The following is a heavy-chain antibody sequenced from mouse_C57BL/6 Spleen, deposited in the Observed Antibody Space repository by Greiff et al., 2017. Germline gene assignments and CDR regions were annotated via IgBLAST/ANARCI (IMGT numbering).Heavy chain of an antibody. D-gene: IGHD2-5*01. J-gene: IGHJ3*01. Sequence: VQLQQSGAELMKPGASVKLSCKATGYTFTGYWIEWVKQRPGHGLEWIGEILPGSCSTNYNEKFKDKATFTADTSSNTAYMQRSSLTTEDSAIYYCASSYYSNYVFAYWGQGTLVTVSA. CDR1: GYTFTGYW. CDR2: ILPGSCST. CDR3: ASSYYSNYVFAY. V-gene: IGHV1-9*01.